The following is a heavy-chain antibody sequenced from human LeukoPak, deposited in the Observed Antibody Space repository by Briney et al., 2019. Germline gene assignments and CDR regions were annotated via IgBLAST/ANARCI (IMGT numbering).Heavy chain of an antibody. CDR3: ARDRGDGYNDYYYYMDV. V-gene: IGHV1-8*02. Sequence: ASVKVSCKASGHTFTSYDINWVRQATGQGLEWMGWMNPNSGNTAYAQKFQGRVTMTRNTSISTAYMELSSLRSEDTAVYYCARDRGDGYNDYYYYMDVWGKGTTVTISS. J-gene: IGHJ6*03. CDR1: GHTFTSYD. D-gene: IGHD5-24*01. CDR2: MNPNSGNT.